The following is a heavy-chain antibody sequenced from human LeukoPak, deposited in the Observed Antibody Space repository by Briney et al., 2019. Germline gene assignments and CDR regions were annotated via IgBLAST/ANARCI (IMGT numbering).Heavy chain of an antibody. CDR3: ARLEEGGAPDY. Sequence: PSETLSLTCAVYGGSFSGYYWSWIRQPPGKGLEWIGEINHSGSTNYNPSLKSRVTISVDTSKNQFSLKLSSVTAADTAVYYCARLEEGGAPDYWGQGTLVTVSS. V-gene: IGHV4-34*01. CDR1: GGSFSGYY. D-gene: IGHD1-26*01. J-gene: IGHJ4*02. CDR2: INHSGST.